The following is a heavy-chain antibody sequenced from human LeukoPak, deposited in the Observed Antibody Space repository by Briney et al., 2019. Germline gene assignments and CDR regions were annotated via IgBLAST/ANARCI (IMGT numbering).Heavy chain of an antibody. J-gene: IGHJ5*02. Sequence: SETLSLTCAVYGGSFSGYYWSWIRQPPGKGLEWIGEINHNGSTNYNPSLKSRVTISVDTSKNQFSLKLSSVTAADTAVYYCARKREYSGYDPWGQGTLVTVSS. V-gene: IGHV4-34*01. CDR3: ARKREYSGYDP. CDR2: INHNGST. D-gene: IGHD5-12*01. CDR1: GGSFSGYY.